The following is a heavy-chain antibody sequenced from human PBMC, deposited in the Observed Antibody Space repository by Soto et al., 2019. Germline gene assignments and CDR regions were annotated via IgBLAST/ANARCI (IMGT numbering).Heavy chain of an antibody. CDR2: IYYSGST. CDR1: GGSISSGDYY. CDR3: ARTSGNSMDV. Sequence: SETLSLTCTVSGGSISSGDYYWSWFCQPPGKGLEWIGYIYYSGSTYYNPSLKSRVTISVDTSKNQFSLKLSSVTAADTAVYYCARTSGNSMDVWGQGTTVTVSS. J-gene: IGHJ6*02. V-gene: IGHV4-30-4*01. D-gene: IGHD1-1*01.